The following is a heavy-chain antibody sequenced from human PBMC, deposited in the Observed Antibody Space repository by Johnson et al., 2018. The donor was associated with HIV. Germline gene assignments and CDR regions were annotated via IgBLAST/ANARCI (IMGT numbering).Heavy chain of an antibody. V-gene: IGHV3-30*04. CDR1: GFTFSSYA. J-gene: IGHJ3*02. Sequence: QVLLVESGGGVVQPGRSLRLSCAASGFTFSSYAMHWVRQAPGKGLEWVAVISYDGSKVYYADSVKGRFTISRDNSKNTLYLQMNSLRPADMGLYYCAKAPSMGADGLDIWGQGTMVTVSS. CDR3: AKAPSMGADGLDI. CDR2: ISYDGSKV. D-gene: IGHD3-16*01.